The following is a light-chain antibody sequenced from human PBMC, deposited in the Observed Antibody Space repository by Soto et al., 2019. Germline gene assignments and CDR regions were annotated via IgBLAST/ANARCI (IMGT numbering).Light chain of an antibody. V-gene: IGKV1-39*01. CDR3: QQSYTTPQST. Sequence: DLQMTQSPSTLSASVGDRVTITCRASQSISTFLNWYQQRPGKAPNLLIYGASTLQSGVPSRFSGGGSGTDFTLTISSLQPEDFVTYYCQQSYTTPQSTFGPGT. CDR1: QSISTF. CDR2: GAS. J-gene: IGKJ3*01.